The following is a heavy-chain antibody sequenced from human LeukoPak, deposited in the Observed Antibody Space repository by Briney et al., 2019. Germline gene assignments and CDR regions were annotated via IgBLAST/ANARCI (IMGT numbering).Heavy chain of an antibody. D-gene: IGHD6-19*01. CDR1: GFTFSKYS. CDR3: ARSGWGTFFGY. CDR2: ITTSGGGT. J-gene: IGHJ4*02. Sequence: GGSLRLSCAASGFTFSKYSMNWVRQAPGKGLEWLSSITTSGGGTYYADSVKGRFTISRDNSNNTLYLQVNSLRAEDSAIYYCARSGWGTFFGYWGQGTLVTVSS. V-gene: IGHV3-23*01.